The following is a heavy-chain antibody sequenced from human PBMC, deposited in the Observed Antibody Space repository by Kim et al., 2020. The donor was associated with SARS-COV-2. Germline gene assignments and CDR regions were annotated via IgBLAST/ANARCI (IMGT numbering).Heavy chain of an antibody. CDR1: GFTFSSYS. CDR2: ISSSSSTI. D-gene: IGHD3-22*01. CDR3: ARDPGVRMYYDSSGYYYPLDWFDP. J-gene: IGHJ5*02. V-gene: IGHV3-48*02. Sequence: GGSLRLSCAASGFTFSSYSMNWVRQAPGKGLEWVSYISSSSSTIYYADSVKGRFTISRDNAKNSLYLQMNSLRDEDTAVYYCARDPGVRMYYDSSGYYYPLDWFDPWGQGTLVTVSS.